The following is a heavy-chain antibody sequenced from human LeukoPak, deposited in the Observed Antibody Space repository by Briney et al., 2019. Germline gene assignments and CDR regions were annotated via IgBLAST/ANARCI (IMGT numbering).Heavy chain of an antibody. D-gene: IGHD3-10*01. CDR3: ARELPFDY. CDR1: GGTFSSYA. J-gene: IGHJ4*02. CDR2: IIPIFGTA. Sequence: SVKVSCKASGGTFSSYAISWVRQAPGQGLEWMGGIIPIFGTANYAQKFQGRVTITTDESTSTAYMELNRLRSDDTAVYYCARELPFDYWGQGTLVTVSS. V-gene: IGHV1-69*05.